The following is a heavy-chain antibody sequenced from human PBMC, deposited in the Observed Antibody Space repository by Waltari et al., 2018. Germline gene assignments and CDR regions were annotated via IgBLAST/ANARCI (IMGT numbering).Heavy chain of an antibody. D-gene: IGHD3-22*01. CDR1: GCSISSGGYS. J-gene: IGHJ4*02. V-gene: IGHV4-30-2*01. Sequence: QLQLQESGSGLVKPSQTLSLTCAVPGCSISSGGYSWSWTRQPPGKGLEWIGYIYHSGSTYYNPSLKSRVTISVDRSKNQFSLKLSSVTAADTAVYYCASWDYYDSSGSFNYWGQGTLVTVSS. CDR2: IYHSGST. CDR3: ASWDYYDSSGSFNY.